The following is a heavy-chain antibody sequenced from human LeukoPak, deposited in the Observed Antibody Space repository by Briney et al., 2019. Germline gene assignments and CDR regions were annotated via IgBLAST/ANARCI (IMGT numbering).Heavy chain of an antibody. V-gene: IGHV3-7*01. CDR1: GVTFSSYW. D-gene: IGHD1-26*01. Sequence: PGGALRLSCAASGVTFSSYWLSWVRQAPGEGLEWVASIEQDGSQKYYVDSVRGRFTISRDNAKNSVYLQMNSLRVEDTAVYYCARNSGPYPFDYWGQGTLVTVSS. J-gene: IGHJ4*02. CDR3: ARNSGPYPFDY. CDR2: IEQDGSQK.